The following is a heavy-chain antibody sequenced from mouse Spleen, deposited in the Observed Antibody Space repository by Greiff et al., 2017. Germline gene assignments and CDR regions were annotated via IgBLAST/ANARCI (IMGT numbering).Heavy chain of an antibody. CDR1: GFTFSSYG. D-gene: IGHD4-1*02. Sequence: DVMLVESGGDLVKPGGSLKLSCAASGFTFSSYGMSWVRQTPDKRLEWVATISSGGSYTYYPDSVKGRFTISRDNAKNTLYLQMSSLKSEDTAMYYCARQSTVFFDYWGQGTTLTVSS. V-gene: IGHV5-6*02. J-gene: IGHJ2*01. CDR3: ARQSTVFFDY. CDR2: ISSGGSYT.